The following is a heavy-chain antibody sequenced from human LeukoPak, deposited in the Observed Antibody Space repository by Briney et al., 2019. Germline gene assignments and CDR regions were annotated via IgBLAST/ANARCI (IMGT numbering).Heavy chain of an antibody. D-gene: IGHD6-19*01. CDR2: IYYSGST. CDR1: GGSISSGGYY. Sequence: PSETLSLTCTVSGGSISSGGYYWSWTRQHPGKGLEWIGYIYYSGSTYYNPSLKSRVTISVDTSKNQFSLKLSSVTAADTAVYYCARRFGSSGWSEDRGQGTLVTVSS. V-gene: IGHV4-31*03. CDR3: ARRFGSSGWSED. J-gene: IGHJ4*02.